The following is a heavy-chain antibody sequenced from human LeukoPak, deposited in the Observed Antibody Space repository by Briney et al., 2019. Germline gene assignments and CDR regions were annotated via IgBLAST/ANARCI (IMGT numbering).Heavy chain of an antibody. CDR2: ISWNSGSI. D-gene: IGHD3-10*01. CDR3: ARSMVRGVTELNWFDP. V-gene: IGHV3-9*01. CDR1: GFTFDDYA. Sequence: GRSLRLSCAASGFTFDDYAMHWVRQAPGKGLEWVSGISWNSGSIGYADSVKGRFTISRDNAKNSLYLQMNSLRAEDTALYYCARSMVRGVTELNWFDPWGQGTLVTVSS. J-gene: IGHJ5*02.